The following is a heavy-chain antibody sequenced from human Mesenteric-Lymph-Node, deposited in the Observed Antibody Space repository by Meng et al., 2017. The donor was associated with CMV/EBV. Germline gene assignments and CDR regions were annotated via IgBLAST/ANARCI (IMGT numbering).Heavy chain of an antibody. CDR3: ARDNVNPEGFDP. CDR2: INPNSGVS. CDR1: GYTFTDFY. V-gene: IGHV1-2*06. J-gene: IGHJ5*02. Sequence: QVPLVPPMAELGNPEASVLVSCKASGYTFTDFYIHWVRQAPGQGLEWMGRINPNSGVSNSAQNFQGRVTMTRDTSISTAYMELGRLTSDDTAVYYCARDNVNPEGFDPWGQGTLVTVSS. D-gene: IGHD2/OR15-2a*01.